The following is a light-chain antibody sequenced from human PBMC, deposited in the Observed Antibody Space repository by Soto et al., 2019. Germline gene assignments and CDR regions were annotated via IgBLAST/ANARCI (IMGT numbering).Light chain of an antibody. Sequence: DIVMTQSPDSLAVSLGEMATIKCESSQSVFYSANNKNNLAWYQQKPGQPPKLLIYWASARESGVPDRFSGSGSGTDFTLTISSLQAEDVAVYYCQKYYSTPRTCGQGTKGDIK. CDR2: WAS. J-gene: IGKJ1*01. V-gene: IGKV4-1*01. CDR1: QSVFYSANNKNN. CDR3: QKYYSTPRT.